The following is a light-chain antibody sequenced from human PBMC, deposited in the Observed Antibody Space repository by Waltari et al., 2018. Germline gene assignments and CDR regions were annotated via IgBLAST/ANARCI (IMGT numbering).Light chain of an antibody. V-gene: IGKV1-39*01. Sequence: DIQMTQSPSSLSASVGDRVTITCRASQSISSYLNWYQQKPGKAPKLLIYAASSLQSGVPSRFSGSGSGTDFTRTISSLQPEDCATYYCQQSYSTPYSFGQGTKLEIK. CDR2: AAS. J-gene: IGKJ2*03. CDR3: QQSYSTPYS. CDR1: QSISSY.